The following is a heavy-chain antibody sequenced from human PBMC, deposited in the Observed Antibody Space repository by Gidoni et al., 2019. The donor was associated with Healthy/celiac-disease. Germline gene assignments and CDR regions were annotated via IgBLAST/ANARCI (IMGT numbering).Heavy chain of an antibody. CDR3: AKVPQWELLYFDY. J-gene: IGHJ4*02. CDR1: GFTFSSYA. V-gene: IGHV3-23*01. Sequence: EVQLLVSVGGLVQPGGSMRLSCAASGFTFSSYAMGWVSQAPGKGLEWVSAISGSGGGSNFADSVKGRFTISRDNAKNTVYLQMNSLRAEDTAVYYCAKVPQWELLYFDYWGQGTLVIVSS. D-gene: IGHD1-26*01. CDR2: ISGSGGGS.